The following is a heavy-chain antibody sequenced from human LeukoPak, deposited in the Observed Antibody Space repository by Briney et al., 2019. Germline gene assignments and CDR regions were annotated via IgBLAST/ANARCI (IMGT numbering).Heavy chain of an antibody. J-gene: IGHJ4*02. Sequence: SGPTLVKPTQTLTLTCTFSGFSLSTSGVGVGWIRQPPGKGLEWIGYIYNSGITNYNPSLKSRVTISVDMSKNQFSLKLSSVTAADTAVYYCAREVAATGYLHFDYWGQGTLVTVSS. CDR3: AREVAATGYLHFDY. D-gene: IGHD3-9*01. V-gene: IGHV4-61*08. CDR1: GFSLSTSGVG. CDR2: IYNSGIT.